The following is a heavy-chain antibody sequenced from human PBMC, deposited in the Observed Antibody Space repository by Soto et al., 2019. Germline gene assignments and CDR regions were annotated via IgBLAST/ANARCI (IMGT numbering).Heavy chain of an antibody. CDR3: ARGPNMITFGGVIVHFDY. V-gene: IGHV4-34*01. J-gene: IGHJ4*02. D-gene: IGHD3-16*02. CDR2: INHSGST. Sequence: SETLSLTCAVYGGSFSGYYWSWIRQPPGKGLEWIGEINHSGSTNYNPSLKSRVTISVDTSKNQFSLKLSSVTAADTAVYYCARGPNMITFGGVIVHFDYWGQGTLVTVSS. CDR1: GGSFSGYY.